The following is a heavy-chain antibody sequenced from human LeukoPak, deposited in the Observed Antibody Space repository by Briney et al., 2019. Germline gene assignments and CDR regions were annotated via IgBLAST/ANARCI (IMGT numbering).Heavy chain of an antibody. CDR1: GYTFTSYG. Sequence: ASVKVSCKASGYTFTSYGISWVRQAPGQGLEWMGWISAYNGNTNYAQKLQGRVTMTTDTSTSTAYMELRSLRSDDTAVYYCARDGPVIAAADNFDYWGQGTLVTVSS. D-gene: IGHD6-13*01. V-gene: IGHV1-18*01. CDR2: ISAYNGNT. J-gene: IGHJ4*02. CDR3: ARDGPVIAAADNFDY.